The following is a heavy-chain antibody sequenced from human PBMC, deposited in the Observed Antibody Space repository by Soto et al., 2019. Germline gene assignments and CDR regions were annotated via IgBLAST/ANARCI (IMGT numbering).Heavy chain of an antibody. D-gene: IGHD6-13*01. Sequence: QVQLQESGPGLVKPSETLSLTCTVSGASISNDYWSWIRQPPGKALEWIAYVYYSGTSNYNPSLKSRVTISINTSKNQFSLRLSSVTAADTAVYYCARDSGIGAFDLWGQGTMVTVAS. J-gene: IGHJ3*01. CDR3: ARDSGIGAFDL. CDR1: GASISNDY. V-gene: IGHV4-59*01. CDR2: VYYSGTS.